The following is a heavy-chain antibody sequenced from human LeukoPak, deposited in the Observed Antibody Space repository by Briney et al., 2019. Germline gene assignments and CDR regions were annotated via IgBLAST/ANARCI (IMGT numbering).Heavy chain of an antibody. V-gene: IGHV3-48*03. Sequence: PGGSLRLSCAASGLTFSTYEMNWVRQAPGKGLECLSYIDGSGSTTYYADSVKGRFTLSRDNAKNSLYLQMNSLRAEDTAVYYCARVSQPQQPLDYWGQGTLVTVSS. CDR2: IDGSGSTT. D-gene: IGHD6-13*01. CDR1: GLTFSTYE. CDR3: ARVSQPQQPLDY. J-gene: IGHJ4*02.